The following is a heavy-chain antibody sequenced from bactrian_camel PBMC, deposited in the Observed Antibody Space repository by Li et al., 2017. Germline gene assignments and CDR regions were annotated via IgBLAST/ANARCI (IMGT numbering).Heavy chain of an antibody. CDR1: GFTFSTYY. V-gene: IGHV3S40*01. J-gene: IGHJ4*01. Sequence: VQLVESGGGLVQPGGSLRLSCAASGFTFSTYYMSWVRQAPGKGLEWVSLISSSGGSTLYADSVKGRFTISRDNAKNTVYLQMNSLRPEDTAMYYCAAKIDLGGGYCYTPHTLYNYWGQGTQVTVS. CDR3: AAKIDLGGGYCYTPHTLYNY. D-gene: IGHD2*01. CDR2: ISSSGGST.